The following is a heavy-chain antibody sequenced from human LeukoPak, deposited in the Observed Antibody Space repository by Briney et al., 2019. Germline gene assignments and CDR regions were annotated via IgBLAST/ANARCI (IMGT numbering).Heavy chain of an antibody. J-gene: IGHJ4*02. CDR3: ARGVKSTYYDFWSVPSLDY. V-gene: IGHV4-59*01. CDR2: IFYTGNT. D-gene: IGHD3-3*01. Sequence: PSETLSLTCTVSGDYISNYYWSWIRQPPGKRLEWIGYIFYTGNTNYNPPLKSRVTISLDKAKNQFSLKVNSVTAADTAVYYCARGVKSTYYDFWSVPSLDYWGQGTLVTVSS. CDR1: GDYISNYY.